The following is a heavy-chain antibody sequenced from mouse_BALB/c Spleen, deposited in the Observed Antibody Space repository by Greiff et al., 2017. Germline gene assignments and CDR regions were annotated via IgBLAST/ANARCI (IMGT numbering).Heavy chain of an antibody. CDR1: GYTFTSYW. Sequence: VQLQQSGAELAKPGASVKLSCKASGYTFTSYWMHWVKQRPGQGLEWIGYINPSTGYTEYNQKFKDKATLTADKSSSTAYMQLSSLTSEDSAVYYCARSSYYYVSTFDYWGQGTTLTVSS. CDR3: ARSSYYYVSTFDY. CDR2: INPSTGYT. V-gene: IGHV1-7*01. J-gene: IGHJ2*01. D-gene: IGHD1-1*01.